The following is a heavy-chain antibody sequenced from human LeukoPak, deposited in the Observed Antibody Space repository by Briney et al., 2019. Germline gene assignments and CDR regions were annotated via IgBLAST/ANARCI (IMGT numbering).Heavy chain of an antibody. D-gene: IGHD3-10*01. CDR2: ISWNSGSI. CDR1: GFTFDDYA. V-gene: IGHV3-9*01. Sequence: ALRVSCAASGFTFDDYAMHWVRQAPGKGLEWVSGISWNSGSIGYADSVKGRFTISRDNAKNSLYLQMNSLRAEDTALYYCAKGGRVLLWFGEKPGAFDIWGQGTMVTVSS. CDR3: AKGGRVLLWFGEKPGAFDI. J-gene: IGHJ3*02.